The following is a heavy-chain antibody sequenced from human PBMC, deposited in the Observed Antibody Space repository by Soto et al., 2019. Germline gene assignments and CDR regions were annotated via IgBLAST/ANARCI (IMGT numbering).Heavy chain of an antibody. V-gene: IGHV3-23*01. CDR1: GFNFGGYA. CDR2: LSGDGSRA. Sequence: GSLRLSCAGTGFNFGGYAMSWVRQAPGKGLEWVSTLSGDGSRAYYADSVRGRFTVSRDNSKSTLYPRMNSLRADDTAIYYCAKRGGYAISFYDSWGQGTLVTVSS. D-gene: IGHD3-16*01. J-gene: IGHJ4*02. CDR3: AKRGGYAISFYDS.